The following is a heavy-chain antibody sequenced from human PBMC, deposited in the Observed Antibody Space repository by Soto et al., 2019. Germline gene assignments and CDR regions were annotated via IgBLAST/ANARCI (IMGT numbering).Heavy chain of an antibody. CDR3: GLFGSGNYYYGMDV. CDR1: GGTFSSYA. CDR2: IIPIFGTS. D-gene: IGHD2-21*01. V-gene: IGHV1-69*12. Sequence: QVQLVQSGAEVKKPGSSVKVSCKASGGTFSSYAISWVRQAPGQGLEWMGGIIPIFGTSNYAQKFQGRVTITADESTSTGYMELSSLRSEDTAVYYCGLFGSGNYYYGMDVWGQGTTVTVSS. J-gene: IGHJ6*02.